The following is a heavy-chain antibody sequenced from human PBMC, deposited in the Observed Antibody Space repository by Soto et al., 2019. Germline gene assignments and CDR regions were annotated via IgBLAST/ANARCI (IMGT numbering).Heavy chain of an antibody. Sequence: PGGSLRLSCASSGFPFSSYAMIWVRQAPGKGLEWVSAISGSGGSTYYADSVKGRFTISRDNSKNTLYLQMNSLRAEDTAVYYCAKIAAAAPVGVDVWGQGTTVTVSS. V-gene: IGHV3-23*01. CDR1: GFPFSSYA. CDR2: ISGSGGST. CDR3: AKIAAAAPVGVDV. D-gene: IGHD6-13*01. J-gene: IGHJ6*02.